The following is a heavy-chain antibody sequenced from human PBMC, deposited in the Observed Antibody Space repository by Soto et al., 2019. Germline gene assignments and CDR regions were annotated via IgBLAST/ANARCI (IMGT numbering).Heavy chain of an antibody. CDR2: IIPIFGTA. D-gene: IGHD2-15*01. V-gene: IGHV1-69*13. CDR3: ATPSGGYCSGGSCYDSSYSYYCGMDV. J-gene: IGHJ6*02. CDR1: GGTFSSYA. Sequence: GASVKVSCKASGGTFSSYAISWVRQAPGQGLEWMGGIIPIFGTANYAQKFQGRVTITADESTSTAYMELSSLRSEDTAVYYCATPSGGYCSGGSCYDSSYSYYCGMDVWGQGTTVTVSS.